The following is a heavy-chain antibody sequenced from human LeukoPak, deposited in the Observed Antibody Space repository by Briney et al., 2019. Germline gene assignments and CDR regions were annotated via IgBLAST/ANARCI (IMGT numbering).Heavy chain of an antibody. CDR1: GGSFSGYY. V-gene: IGHV4-34*01. CDR2: INHSGST. J-gene: IGHJ4*02. CDR3: ARSPDFWSGYYRLYYFDY. Sequence: SETLSLTCAVYGGSFSGYYWSWIRQPPGKGLEWIGEINHSGSTNYNPSLKSRVTISVDTSKNQFSLKLSSVTAADTAVYYCARSPDFWSGYYRLYYFDYWGQGTLVTVSS. D-gene: IGHD3-3*01.